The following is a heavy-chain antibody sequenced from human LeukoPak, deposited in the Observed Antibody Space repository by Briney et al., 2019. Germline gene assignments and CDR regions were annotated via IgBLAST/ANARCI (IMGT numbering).Heavy chain of an antibody. Sequence: KPSQTLSLTCTVSGGSISDYFWNWIRQPAGKGLEWIGRISPSGSTDFNPSLKSRVTMSLDTSQNQFSLKLNSVTAADTAVYYCARVLSYCGSISCSEPFDPGAQETLVTVPS. CDR3: ARVLSYCGSISCSEPFDP. V-gene: IGHV4-4*07. CDR1: GGSISDYF. J-gene: IGHJ5*02. CDR2: ISPSGST. D-gene: IGHD2-2*01.